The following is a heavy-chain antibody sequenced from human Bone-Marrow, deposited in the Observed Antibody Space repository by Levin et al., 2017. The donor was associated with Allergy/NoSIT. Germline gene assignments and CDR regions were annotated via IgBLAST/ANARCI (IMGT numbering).Heavy chain of an antibody. J-gene: IGHJ4*02. D-gene: IGHD3-10*01. CDR2: ISSSGSTI. Sequence: GESLKISCAASGFTFSDYYMSWIRQAPGKGLEWVSYISSSGSTIYYADSVKGRFTISRDNAKNSLYLQMNSLRAEDTAVYYCARDWSRGSGSYIYFDYWGQGTLVTVSS. CDR3: ARDWSRGSGSYIYFDY. V-gene: IGHV3-11*01. CDR1: GFTFSDYY.